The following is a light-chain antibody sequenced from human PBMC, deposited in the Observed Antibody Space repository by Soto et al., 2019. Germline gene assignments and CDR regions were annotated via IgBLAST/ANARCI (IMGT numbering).Light chain of an antibody. CDR2: KAS. Sequence: DIQMTQSPSTLSASVGDRVTITCRASQSISSKLAWYHQKPGKAPKLLIYKASSLESGVPSRFSGSESGTEFTLTISSLQPDDFATYYCQQYDNFFWTFGQGTKVEVK. V-gene: IGKV1-5*03. CDR1: QSISSK. J-gene: IGKJ1*01. CDR3: QQYDNFFWT.